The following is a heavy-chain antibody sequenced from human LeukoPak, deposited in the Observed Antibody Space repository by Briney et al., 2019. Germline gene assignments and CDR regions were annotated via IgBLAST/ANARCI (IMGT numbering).Heavy chain of an antibody. D-gene: IGHD4-17*01. CDR1: GGSFSGYY. J-gene: IGHJ4*02. CDR3: ARVEMTTVFSGIDY. V-gene: IGHV4-34*01. CDR2: INHSGST. Sequence: KPSETLSLTCAVYGGSFSGYYWSWIRQPPGKGLEWIGEINHSGSTNYNPSLKSRVTISVDTSKNQFSLKLSSVTAADTAVYYCARVEMTTVFSGIDYWGQGTLVTVSS.